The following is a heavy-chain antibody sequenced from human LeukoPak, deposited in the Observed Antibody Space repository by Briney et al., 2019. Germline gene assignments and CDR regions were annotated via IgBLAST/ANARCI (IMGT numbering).Heavy chain of an antibody. J-gene: IGHJ4*02. CDR3: AREDGGNSDHFDY. V-gene: IGHV3-74*01. CDR2: INTDGSST. CDR1: GFTFSTYR. Sequence: GGSLRLSCAASGFTFSTYRINWVRQAPGKGLVWVSRINTDGSSTTYADSVKGRFTTSRDNAKNTLYLQMSSLRAEDTAVYYCAREDGGNSDHFDYGGEGTLVTVSS. D-gene: IGHD4-23*01.